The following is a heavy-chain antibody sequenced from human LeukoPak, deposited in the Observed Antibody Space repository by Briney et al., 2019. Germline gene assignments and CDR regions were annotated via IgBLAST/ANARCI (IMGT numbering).Heavy chain of an antibody. D-gene: IGHD4-17*01. CDR2: IHGSGVTT. Sequence: GGSLGLSCAASGFTFSSFAMTWVRRAPGKGLEWVSGIHGSGVTTYYADSVKGRFTISRDNSRKMLYLQMNSLRVEDTAVYYCAKDPNGDYVGAFDSWGQGTMVTVSS. J-gene: IGHJ3*02. CDR1: GFTFSSFA. CDR3: AKDPNGDYVGAFDS. V-gene: IGHV3-23*01.